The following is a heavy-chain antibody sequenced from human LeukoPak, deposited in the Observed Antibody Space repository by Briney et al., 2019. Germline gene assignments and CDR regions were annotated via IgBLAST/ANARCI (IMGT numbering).Heavy chain of an antibody. CDR2: INQDGSEK. Sequence: GGSLRLSCVASGFTFSNYYMGWVRQAPGKGLEWVANINQDGSEKYYVDSVKGRFTISRDNAKNSLYLQMNSLRAGDTAVYYCARDPTVHQGSDAFDIWGQGTMVTVSS. CDR1: GFTFSNYY. V-gene: IGHV3-7*01. J-gene: IGHJ3*02. CDR3: ARDPTVHQGSDAFDI. D-gene: IGHD4-11*01.